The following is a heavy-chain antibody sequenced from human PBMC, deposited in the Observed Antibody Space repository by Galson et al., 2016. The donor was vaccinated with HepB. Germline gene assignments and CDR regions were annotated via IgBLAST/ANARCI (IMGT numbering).Heavy chain of an antibody. J-gene: IGHJ4*02. CDR2: LYSGGST. V-gene: IGHV3-53*01. CDR3: ARGGSRPTDY. D-gene: IGHD1-26*01. Sequence: SLRLSCAASGFIVSRNDMSWVRQAPGKGLEWVSVLYSGGSTYYADSVKGRFTISRDNSKNTLYLQMNSLRAEDTAVYYCARGGSRPTDYWGQGTLVTVSS. CDR1: GFIVSRND.